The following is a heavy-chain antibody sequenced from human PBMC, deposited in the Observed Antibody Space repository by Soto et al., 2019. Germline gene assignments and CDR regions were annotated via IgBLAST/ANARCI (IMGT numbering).Heavy chain of an antibody. J-gene: IGHJ4*02. Sequence: GGSLRLSCAASGFTFSSYSMSWVRQATGKGLEWVSSISSSSSYIYYADSVKGRFTISRDNAKNSLYLQMNSLRAEDTAVYYCARDSPRSGDFWSGYFFDYWGQGTLVTVSS. CDR1: GFTFSSYS. CDR3: ARDSPRSGDFWSGYFFDY. V-gene: IGHV3-21*01. D-gene: IGHD3-3*01. CDR2: ISSSSSYI.